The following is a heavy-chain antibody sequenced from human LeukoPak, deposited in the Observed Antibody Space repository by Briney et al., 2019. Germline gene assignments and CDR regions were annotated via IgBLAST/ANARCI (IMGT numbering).Heavy chain of an antibody. D-gene: IGHD3-9*01. CDR3: AKEARDILTHYYWGSQFDY. V-gene: IGHV3-23*01. CDR2: ISVSAGST. J-gene: IGHJ4*02. Sequence: GGSLRLSCAASGFTFSSYAMSWARQAPGKGLDWVSAISVSAGSTYYADSVKGRFTISRDYSKNTLYLQMNSLRAEDTALYYCAKEARDILTHYYWGSQFDYWGQGTLVIVSS. CDR1: GFTFSSYA.